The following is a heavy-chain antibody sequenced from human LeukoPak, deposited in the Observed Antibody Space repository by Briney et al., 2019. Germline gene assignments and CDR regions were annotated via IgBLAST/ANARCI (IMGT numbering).Heavy chain of an antibody. Sequence: GGSLRLSCAASGFTFSSYWMSWVRQAPGKGLEWVANIKQDGSEKFYVDSVKGRFTISRDNAKNSLSLQMNSLRAEDTAVYYCARCPGRNWFDPWGQGNLVTVSS. J-gene: IGHJ5*02. V-gene: IGHV3-7*01. CDR3: ARCPGRNWFDP. CDR1: GFTFSSYW. D-gene: IGHD1-14*01. CDR2: IKQDGSEK.